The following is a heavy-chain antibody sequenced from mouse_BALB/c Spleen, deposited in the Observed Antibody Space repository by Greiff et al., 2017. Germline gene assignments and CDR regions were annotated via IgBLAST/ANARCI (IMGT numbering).Heavy chain of an antibody. Sequence: EVHLVESGGGLVKPGGSLKLSCAASGFTFSSYAMSWVRQAPEKRLEWVAEISSGGSYTYYPDTVTGRFTISRDNAKNTLFLEMSSLRSEDTAMYYCASSTTADAMDYWGQGTSVTVSS. D-gene: IGHD1-2*01. CDR2: ISSGGSYT. V-gene: IGHV5-9-4*01. CDR3: ASSTTADAMDY. J-gene: IGHJ4*01. CDR1: GFTFSSYA.